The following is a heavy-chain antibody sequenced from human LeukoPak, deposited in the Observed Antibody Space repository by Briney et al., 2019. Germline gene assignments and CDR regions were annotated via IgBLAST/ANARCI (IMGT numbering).Heavy chain of an antibody. CDR1: GGTFSSYA. CDR3: ARHGPRGSYDHNWFDP. CDR2: IIPIFGTA. J-gene: IGHJ5*02. D-gene: IGHD3-3*01. V-gene: IGHV1-69*13. Sequence: SVKVSCKASGGTFSSYAISWVRQAPRQGLEWMGGIIPIFGTANYAQKFQGRATITADESTSTAYMELSSLRSEDTAVYYCARHGPRGSYDHNWFDPWGQGTLVTVSS.